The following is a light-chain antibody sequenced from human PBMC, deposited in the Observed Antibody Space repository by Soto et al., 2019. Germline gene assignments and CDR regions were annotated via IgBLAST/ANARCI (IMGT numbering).Light chain of an antibody. J-gene: IGLJ1*01. CDR1: SSVVGIYNR. Sequence: QSVLTQPPSVSGSPGQSVTISCTGTSSVVGIYNRVSWYQQPPGTAPKLIIFGVYNRPSGVPDRFSGSKSGNTASLTFSGLQAEDEADYYCSSSSSINTYGFGTGTKVTVL. V-gene: IGLV2-18*02. CDR3: SSSSSINTYG. CDR2: GVY.